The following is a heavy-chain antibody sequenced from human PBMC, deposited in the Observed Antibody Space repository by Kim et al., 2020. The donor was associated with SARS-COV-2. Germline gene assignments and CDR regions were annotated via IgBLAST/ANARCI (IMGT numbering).Heavy chain of an antibody. J-gene: IGHJ4*02. V-gene: IGHV1-24*01. Sequence: NYAQKFQGRVNMTEDTTTDTTYIELSSLRYEETAVYYCATTAMVRGVFDYWGQGTLVTVSS. D-gene: IGHD3-10*01. CDR3: ATTAMVRGVFDY.